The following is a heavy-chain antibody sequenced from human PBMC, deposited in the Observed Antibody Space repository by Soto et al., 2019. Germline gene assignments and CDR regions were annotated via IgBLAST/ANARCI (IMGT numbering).Heavy chain of an antibody. CDR1: GCSISSSSYY. V-gene: IGHV4-39*01. Sequence: SETLSLTCTVSGCSISSSSYYWGWIHQPPGKGPEWIGSFYYSGDTYYNPSLKSRVTISIDTSKDQFSLRLNSVTAADTAVYYFYGGDTAYNEIDYWGQGTLVTVSS. D-gene: IGHD3-10*01. CDR3: YGGDTAYNEIDY. J-gene: IGHJ4*02. CDR2: FYYSGDT.